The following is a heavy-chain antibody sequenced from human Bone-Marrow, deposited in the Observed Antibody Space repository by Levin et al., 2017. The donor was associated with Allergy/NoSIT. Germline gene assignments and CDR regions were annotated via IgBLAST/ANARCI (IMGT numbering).Heavy chain of an antibody. CDR3: TTWFLVVAPAIPYYYYGMDV. V-gene: IGHV3-15*01. CDR2: IKSKTDGGTT. J-gene: IGHJ6*02. CDR1: GITFRHAW. D-gene: IGHD2-21*02. Sequence: GGSLRLSCVASGITFRHAWMSWVRQAPGKGLEWVGRIKSKTDGGTTDYAALVKGRFTISRDDSKNTLYLQMNSLTPEDTALYYCTTWFLVVAPAIPYYYYGMDVWGQGTTVTVSS.